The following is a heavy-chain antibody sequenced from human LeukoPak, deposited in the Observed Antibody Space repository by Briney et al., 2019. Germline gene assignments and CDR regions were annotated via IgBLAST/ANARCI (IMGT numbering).Heavy chain of an antibody. V-gene: IGHV1-2*02. CDR3: ARATIFGVPQDAFDI. Sequence: ASVKVSCKASGYTFTGYYMHWVRQAPGQGLEWMGWINPNSGGTNYAQKFQGRVTMTRDTSVSTAYMELSRLRSDDTAVYYCARATIFGVPQDAFDIWGQGTMVTVSS. J-gene: IGHJ3*02. D-gene: IGHD3-3*01. CDR1: GYTFTGYY. CDR2: INPNSGGT.